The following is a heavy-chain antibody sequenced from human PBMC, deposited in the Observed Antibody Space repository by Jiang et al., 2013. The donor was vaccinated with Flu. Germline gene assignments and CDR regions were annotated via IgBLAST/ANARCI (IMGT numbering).Heavy chain of an antibody. Sequence: SYISYADSVKGRFTISRDNAKNSLYLQMNSLRAEDTAMYYCASGVKVTTYDYWGQGTLVTVSS. D-gene: IGHD4-17*01. CDR3: ASGVKVTTYDY. V-gene: IGHV3-21*01. J-gene: IGHJ4*02. CDR2: SYI.